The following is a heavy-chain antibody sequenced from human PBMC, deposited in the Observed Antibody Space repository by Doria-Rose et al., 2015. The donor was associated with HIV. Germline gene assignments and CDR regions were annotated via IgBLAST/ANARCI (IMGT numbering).Heavy chain of an antibody. V-gene: IGHV2-26*01. CDR3: ARIKSSRWYHKYYFDF. J-gene: IGHJ4*02. Sequence: SGPVLVKPTETLTLTCTVSGVSLSSPGMGVSWIRQPPGKALEWLANIFSDDERSYKTSLTSRLTISRGTSKSQVVLTMTDMDPVDTATYYCARIKSSRWYHKYYFDFWGQGTLAIVSA. CDR1: GVSLSSPGMG. CDR2: IFSDDER. D-gene: IGHD6-13*01.